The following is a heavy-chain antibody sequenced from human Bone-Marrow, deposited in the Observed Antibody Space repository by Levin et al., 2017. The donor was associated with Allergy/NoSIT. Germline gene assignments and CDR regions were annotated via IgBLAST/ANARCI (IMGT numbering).Heavy chain of an antibody. CDR2: IYYSGST. CDR3: ARVLSAISASGPEY. J-gene: IGHJ4*02. V-gene: IGHV4-39*07. D-gene: IGHD2-21*01. Sequence: SETLSLTCTVSGGSVSSSSYQWGWIRQPPGKGLEWIGNIYYSGSTSYNPSLKNRATISIDTSKNQFFLKLTSVTAAETAVYYCARVLSAISASGPEYLGQGILVTVSS. CDR1: GGSVSSSSYQ.